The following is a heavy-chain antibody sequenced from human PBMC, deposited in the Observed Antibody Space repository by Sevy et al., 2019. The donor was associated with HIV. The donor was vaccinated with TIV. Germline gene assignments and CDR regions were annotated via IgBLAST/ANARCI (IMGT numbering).Heavy chain of an antibody. CDR1: GFTFGTYA. D-gene: IGHD3-3*01. CDR3: SKAVYASKGVVTNGFDY. V-gene: IGHV3-23*01. Sequence: GGSLRLSCAASGFTFGTYAMSWVRQAPGKGLEWVSTIRGSGGRTYYADSVKGRFTISRDNSKNTLYLQMNSLRAEDTAVYYCSKAVYASKGVVTNGFDYWGQGTLVTVSS. J-gene: IGHJ4*02. CDR2: IRGSGGRT.